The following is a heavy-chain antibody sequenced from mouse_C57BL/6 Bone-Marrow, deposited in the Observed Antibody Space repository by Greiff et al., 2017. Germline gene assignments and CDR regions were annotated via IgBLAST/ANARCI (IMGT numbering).Heavy chain of an antibody. J-gene: IGHJ3*01. V-gene: IGHV1-55*01. CDR2: IDPGDGST. D-gene: IGHD1-2*01. Sequence: QVQLQQPGAELVMPGASVKLSCKASGYTFTSYWMTWVKQRPGQGLEWIGAIDPGDGSTNYNEKFKGKATLTVDKSSSTAYMQLSSLTSEDSAVYYWARNYGVGFAYWGQGTLVTVSA. CDR1: GYTFTSYW. CDR3: ARNYGVGFAY.